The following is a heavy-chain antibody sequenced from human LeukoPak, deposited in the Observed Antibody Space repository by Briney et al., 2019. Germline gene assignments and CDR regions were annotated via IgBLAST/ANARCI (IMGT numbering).Heavy chain of an antibody. Sequence: GGSLRLSCAASGFTFSSYSMNWVRQAPGKGLEWVSYISSSSSTIYYADSVKGRFTISRDNAKNSLYLQMNSLRAEDTAVYYCARAFFIGNYYDSSGYFRHDAFDIWGQGTMVTVSS. D-gene: IGHD3-22*01. J-gene: IGHJ3*02. V-gene: IGHV3-48*04. CDR1: GFTFSSYS. CDR2: ISSSSSTI. CDR3: ARAFFIGNYYDSSGYFRHDAFDI.